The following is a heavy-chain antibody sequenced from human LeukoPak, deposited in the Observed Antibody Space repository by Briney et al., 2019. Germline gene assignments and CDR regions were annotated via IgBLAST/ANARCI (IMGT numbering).Heavy chain of an antibody. J-gene: IGHJ1*01. D-gene: IGHD4-17*01. V-gene: IGHV1-18*01. CDR1: GYTFTIYA. Sequence: ASVKASCTASGYTFTIYAISWVRQAPGQGLEWMGWINTYNGNTNYAQKFQGRVTMTTDTSTSTVYMELRSLRSDDTAVYYCARGLDYGDYVEPEYFQHWGQGTLVTVSS. CDR2: INTYNGNT. CDR3: ARGLDYGDYVEPEYFQH.